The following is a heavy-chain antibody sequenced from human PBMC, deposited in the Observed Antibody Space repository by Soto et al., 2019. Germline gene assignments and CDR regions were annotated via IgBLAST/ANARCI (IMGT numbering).Heavy chain of an antibody. Sequence: GGSLRLSCAASGFTFTTAWINWVRQAPGKGLEWVGRIKSKTDGGTTDYAAPVKGRFTISRDDSKNTLYLQMNSLRAEDTAVYYCAKDWAGDYIGGSYRDPRGCFDYWGQGTLVTVSS. CDR1: GFTFTTAW. CDR2: IKSKTDGGTT. CDR3: AKDWAGDYIGGSYRDPRGCFDY. V-gene: IGHV3-15*07. J-gene: IGHJ4*02. D-gene: IGHD3-16*02.